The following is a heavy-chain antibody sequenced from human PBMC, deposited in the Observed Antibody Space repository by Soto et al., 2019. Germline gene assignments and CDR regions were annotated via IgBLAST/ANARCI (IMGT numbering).Heavy chain of an antibody. V-gene: IGHV3-7*01. Sequence: GGSLRLSCAASGFTCSSYWMSWVRQAPGKGLEWVANIKQDGSEKYYVDSVKGRFTISRDNAKNSLYLQMNSLRAEDTAVYYCARGVMITFGGVMAYFDYWGQGTLVTVSS. J-gene: IGHJ4*02. CDR1: GFTCSSYW. D-gene: IGHD3-16*01. CDR3: ARGVMITFGGVMAYFDY. CDR2: IKQDGSEK.